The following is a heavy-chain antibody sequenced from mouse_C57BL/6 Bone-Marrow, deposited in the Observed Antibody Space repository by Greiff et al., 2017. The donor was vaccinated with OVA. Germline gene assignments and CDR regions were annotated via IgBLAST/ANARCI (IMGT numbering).Heavy chain of an antibody. CDR2: IDPSDSYT. J-gene: IGHJ2*01. V-gene: IGHV1-69*01. CDR1: GYTFTSYW. Sequence: VQLHQPGAELVMPGASVKLSCKASGYTFTSYWMHWVKQRPGQGLEWIGEIDPSDSYTNYNQKFKGKSTLTVDKSSSTAYMQLSSLTSEDSAVYYCARGYYFDYWGQGTTLTVSS. CDR3: ARGYYFDY.